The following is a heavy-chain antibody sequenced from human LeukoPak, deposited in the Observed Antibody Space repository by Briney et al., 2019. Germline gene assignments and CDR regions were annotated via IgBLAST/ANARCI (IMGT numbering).Heavy chain of an antibody. J-gene: IGHJ4*02. CDR3: ARGKSYDFWSGYYGRYYFDY. D-gene: IGHD3-3*01. Sequence: SETLSLTCTVSGGSISSSSYYWGWIRQPPGKGLEWIGSIYYSGSTNYNPSLKSRVTISVDTSKNQFSLKLSSVTAADTAVYYCARGKSYDFWSGYYGRYYFDYWGQGTLVTVSS. CDR1: GGSISSSSYY. CDR2: IYYSGST. V-gene: IGHV4-39*07.